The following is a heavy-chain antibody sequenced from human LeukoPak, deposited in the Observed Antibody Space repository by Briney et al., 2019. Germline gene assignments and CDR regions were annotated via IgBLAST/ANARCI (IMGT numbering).Heavy chain of an antibody. J-gene: IGHJ4*02. D-gene: IGHD3-10*01. Sequence: SETLSHTCSVSGGSINSHYWSWIRQPPGKRLEWIGYIFNTGNTNYNPSLASRVTMSVDTSRAQFFLRLSPVTAADTAIYYCASRPADTTWYGVFDYWSQGTLVTVSS. CDR3: ASRPADTTWYGVFDY. CDR2: IFNTGNT. CDR1: GGSINSHY. V-gene: IGHV4-59*11.